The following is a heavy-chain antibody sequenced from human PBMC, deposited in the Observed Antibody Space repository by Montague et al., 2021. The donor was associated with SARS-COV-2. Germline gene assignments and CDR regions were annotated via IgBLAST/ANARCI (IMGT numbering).Heavy chain of an antibody. CDR3: ARAVSVRRAVNWFDP. CDR1: GGSMSDHY. D-gene: IGHD3-10*01. CDR2: IYYSGGI. V-gene: IGHV4-59*11. J-gene: IGHJ5*02. Sequence: SETLSLTCTVSGGSMSDHYWAWIRQPPGKGLEWLANIYYSGGINSXASLKSRVSMSVDTSKNQFSLTLTSVTAADTAVYYCARAVSVRRAVNWFDPWGQGTLVTVSS.